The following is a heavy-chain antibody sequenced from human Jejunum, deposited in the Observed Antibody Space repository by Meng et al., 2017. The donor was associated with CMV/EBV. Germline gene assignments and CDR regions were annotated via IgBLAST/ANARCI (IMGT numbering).Heavy chain of an antibody. Sequence: CKASGYSLNNYAMNWVRQAPGQGLEWMGWINTNTGNPTYAQGFTGRFVFSLDTSVNTAFLQINSLKPEDSAVYYCARAGPVAGTLDYWGQGTLVTVSS. V-gene: IGHV7-4-1*02. CDR3: ARAGPVAGTLDY. J-gene: IGHJ4*02. D-gene: IGHD6-19*01. CDR2: INTNTGNP. CDR1: GYSLNNYA.